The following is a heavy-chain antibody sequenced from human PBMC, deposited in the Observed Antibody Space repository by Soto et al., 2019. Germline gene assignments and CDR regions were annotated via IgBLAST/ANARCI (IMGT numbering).Heavy chain of an antibody. J-gene: IGHJ3*02. D-gene: IGHD6-19*01. CDR3: SRNTSGRQGSTLDI. CDR2: ISGSGSVT. Sequence: LRLSCAASGSTFSSSAMTWVRQAPGKGLEWVSAISGSGSVTYYTSSVRGRFTISRDNSRNTLYLQMNNLRAEDTAAYYCSRNTSGRQGSTLDIWGQGTMVTVSS. V-gene: IGHV3-23*01. CDR1: GSTFSSSA.